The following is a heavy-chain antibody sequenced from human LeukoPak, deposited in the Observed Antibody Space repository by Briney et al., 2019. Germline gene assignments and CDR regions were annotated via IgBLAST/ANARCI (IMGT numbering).Heavy chain of an antibody. D-gene: IGHD6-6*01. CDR1: GYTFTGYY. J-gene: IGHJ6*03. CDR2: INPNSGGT. V-gene: IGHV1-2*02. CDR3: ARGSSTRVYYYYYMDV. Sequence: ASVKVSCKASGYTFTGYYMHWVRQAPGQGLEWMGWINPNSGGTNYAQKFQGRVTMTRDTSIGTAYMEVSRVRSDDTAMYYCARGSSTRVYYYYYMDVWGKGTTVTVSS.